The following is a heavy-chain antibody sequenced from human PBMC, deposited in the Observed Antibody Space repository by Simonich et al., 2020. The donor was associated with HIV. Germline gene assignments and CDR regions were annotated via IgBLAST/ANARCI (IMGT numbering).Heavy chain of an antibody. Sequence: QVQLQQWGAGLLKPSETLSLTCAVYGGSFSGYYWSWIRQSPGKGLGWNGEIHHSGRSNYNPSLKSRVTISVDASKNQFSLKMSSVTAADTAVYYCTRGYGDYGDYWGQGTLVTVSS. CDR1: GGSFSGYY. CDR3: TRGYGDYGDY. J-gene: IGHJ4*02. D-gene: IGHD4-17*01. V-gene: IGHV4-34*01. CDR2: IHHSGRS.